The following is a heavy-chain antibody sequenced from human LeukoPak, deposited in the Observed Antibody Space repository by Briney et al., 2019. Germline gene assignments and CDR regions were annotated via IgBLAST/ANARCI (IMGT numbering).Heavy chain of an antibody. CDR2: ISSSTSYI. Sequence: GGSLRLSCAASGFTFSTYSMNWVRQAPGKGLEWVSSISSSTSYIYYADSVKGRFTISRDNAKNSLYLQMNSLRAEDTAVYHCARGGEYDILTGYYTAFDIWGQGTMVTVSS. J-gene: IGHJ3*02. V-gene: IGHV3-21*01. CDR1: GFTFSTYS. D-gene: IGHD3-9*01. CDR3: ARGGEYDILTGYYTAFDI.